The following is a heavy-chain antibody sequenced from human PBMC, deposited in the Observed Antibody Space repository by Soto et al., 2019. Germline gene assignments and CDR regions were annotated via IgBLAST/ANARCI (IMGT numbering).Heavy chain of an antibody. CDR3: ARDRGDGYNGYYFDY. CDR2: INPNSGGT. Sequence: QVQLVQSGAEVKKPGASVKVSCKASGYTFTGYYMHWVRQAPGQGLEWMGWINPNSGGTNYAQKFQGWVTMPRDTSISTAYMELSRLRSDDTAVYYCARDRGDGYNGYYFDYWGQGTLVTVSS. J-gene: IGHJ4*02. CDR1: GYTFTGYY. D-gene: IGHD3-10*01. V-gene: IGHV1-2*04.